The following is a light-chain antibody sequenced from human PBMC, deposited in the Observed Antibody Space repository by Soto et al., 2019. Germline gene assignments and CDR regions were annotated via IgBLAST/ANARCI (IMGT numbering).Light chain of an antibody. Sequence: EIVLTQSPGTLSLSPGERATLSCRASQSVSVNSLAWYQQKGGQAPRLLIYASSTRATGVPDRVSGRGSGTDCALTLSRLETADFVVYYCQQYGGSPFTFGPGNKVDIK. CDR3: QQYGGSPFT. V-gene: IGKV3-20*01. CDR2: ASS. J-gene: IGKJ3*01. CDR1: QSVSVNS.